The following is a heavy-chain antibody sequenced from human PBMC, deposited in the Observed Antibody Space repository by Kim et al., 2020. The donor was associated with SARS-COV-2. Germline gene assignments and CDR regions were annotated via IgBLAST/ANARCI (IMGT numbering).Heavy chain of an antibody. J-gene: IGHJ3*02. D-gene: IGHD2-15*01. Sequence: SESLSLTCTVSGGSISSYYWSWIRQPPGKGLEWIGYIYYSGSTNYNPALKSRVTISADTSKNQFSLKLSSVTAADTAAYYCSRGAGSVASDTWDQGTMVT. CDR3: SRGAGSVASDT. V-gene: IGHV4-59*01. CDR2: IYYSGST. CDR1: GGSISSYY.